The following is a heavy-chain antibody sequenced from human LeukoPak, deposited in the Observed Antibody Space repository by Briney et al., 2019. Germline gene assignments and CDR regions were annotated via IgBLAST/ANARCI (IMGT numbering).Heavy chain of an antibody. CDR2: ISPNNGNT. V-gene: IGHV1-18*01. Sequence: GASVKVSCKASGYSFVSYGIRWVRQAPGQGLEWMGWISPNNGNTDYAQKFQGRVTMTTDTSTSTVYMELRGLRSDDTAVYYCARVIAVAGKTGMDVWSQGTTVTVSS. CDR3: ARVIAVAGKTGMDV. CDR1: GYSFVSYG. J-gene: IGHJ6*02. D-gene: IGHD6-19*01.